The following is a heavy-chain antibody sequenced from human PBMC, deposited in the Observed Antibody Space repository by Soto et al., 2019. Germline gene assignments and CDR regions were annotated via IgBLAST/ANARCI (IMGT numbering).Heavy chain of an antibody. CDR3: XRDLITIFGDPIYGMDV. D-gene: IGHD3-3*01. CDR2: ISYDGSNK. CDR1: GLTFSSHA. V-gene: IGHV3-30-3*01. J-gene: IGHJ6*02. Sequence: GGSLRLSCPASGLTFSSHAMHWVRQAPGKGLEWVAVISYDGSNKYYADSVKGRFTISRDNSKNTLYLQMNSLRAEDTAVYYCXRDLITIFGDPIYGMDVWGQGTTVTVSS.